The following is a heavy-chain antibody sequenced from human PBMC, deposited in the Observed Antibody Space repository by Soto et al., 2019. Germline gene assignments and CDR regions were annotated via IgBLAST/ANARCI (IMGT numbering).Heavy chain of an antibody. CDR3: ARANYDFWSGPDAFDI. J-gene: IGHJ3*02. V-gene: IGHV3-11*01. CDR2: ISSSGSTI. CDR1: GFTLIDYY. D-gene: IGHD3-3*01. Sequence: WGSLRLSCAASGFTLIDYYISCVRHSPLKGLEWVSYISSSGSTIYYADSVKGRFTISRDNAKNSLYLQMNSLRAEDTAVYYCARANYDFWSGPDAFDIWGQGTMVTVSS.